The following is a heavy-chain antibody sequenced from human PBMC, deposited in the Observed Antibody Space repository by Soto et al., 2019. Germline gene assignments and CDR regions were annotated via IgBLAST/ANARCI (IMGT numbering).Heavy chain of an antibody. CDR3: AHTDYYDSSGADANYFDY. CDR2: IYWDDDK. Sequence: QITLKESGPTLVKPTQPLTLTCTLSGFSRSTSAVGVGWIRQPPGKALEWVALIYWDDDKRYSTSLKSRLTLTKDTAKNQVVLTMANMAPVDTATYSCAHTDYYDSSGADANYFDYWGQGALVTVSS. J-gene: IGHJ4*02. CDR1: GFSRSTSAVG. V-gene: IGHV2-5*02. D-gene: IGHD3-22*01.